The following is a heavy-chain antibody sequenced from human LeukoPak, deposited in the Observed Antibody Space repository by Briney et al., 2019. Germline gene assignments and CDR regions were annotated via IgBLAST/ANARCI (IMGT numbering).Heavy chain of an antibody. V-gene: IGHV4-4*07. CDR3: AREGSSFLPSGAFDY. D-gene: IGHD6-13*01. Sequence: PSETLSLTCTVSGGSISSYYWSWIRQPAGKGLEWIGRIYTSGSTNYNPSLKSRVTMSVDTSKNQFSLKLSSVTAADTAVYYCAREGSSFLPSGAFDYWGQGTLVTVSS. CDR2: IYTSGST. J-gene: IGHJ4*02. CDR1: GGSISSYY.